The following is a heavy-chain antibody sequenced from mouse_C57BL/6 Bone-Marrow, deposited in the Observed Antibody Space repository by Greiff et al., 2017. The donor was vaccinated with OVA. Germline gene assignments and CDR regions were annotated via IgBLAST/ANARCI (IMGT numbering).Heavy chain of an antibody. D-gene: IGHD4-1*01. J-gene: IGHJ2*01. Sequence: VQLQESDAELVKPGASVKISCKVSGYTFTDHTIHWMKQRPEQGLEWIGYISPRDGSTKYNEQFKGKATLTADKSSSTAYMQLNSLTSDDSAVYFCARRALLGRYFDYWGQGTTLTVSS. V-gene: IGHV1-78*01. CDR2: ISPRDGST. CDR1: GYTFTDHT. CDR3: ARRALLGRYFDY.